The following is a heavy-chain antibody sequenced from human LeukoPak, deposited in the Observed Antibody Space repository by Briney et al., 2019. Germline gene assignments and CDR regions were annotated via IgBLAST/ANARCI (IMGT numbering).Heavy chain of an antibody. CDR3: AKDLAIAARPVFDY. V-gene: IGHV3-23*01. Sequence: PGASLRISCAAFGFTFSGYALTWVRQAPGKGLEWVSTVTGSGDATYYADSVKGRFTISRDNSQNMLYLQMNSLRAEDTARYYCAKDLAIAARPVFDYWGRGTLVTVS. J-gene: IGHJ4*02. CDR1: GFTFSGYA. D-gene: IGHD6-6*01. CDR2: VTGSGDAT.